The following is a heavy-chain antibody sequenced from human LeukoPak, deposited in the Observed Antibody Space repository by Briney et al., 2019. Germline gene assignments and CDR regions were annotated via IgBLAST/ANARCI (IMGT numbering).Heavy chain of an antibody. CDR2: IYTSGST. CDR3: ARAPRIYYYYYMDV. J-gene: IGHJ6*03. CDR1: GGSISSYY. Sequence: SETLSLTCTVSGGSISSYYWSWIRQPAGKGLEWIRRIYTSGSTNYNPSLKSRVTMSVDTSKNQFSLKLSSVTAADTAVYYCARAPRIYYYYYMDVWGKGTTVTVSS. V-gene: IGHV4-4*07.